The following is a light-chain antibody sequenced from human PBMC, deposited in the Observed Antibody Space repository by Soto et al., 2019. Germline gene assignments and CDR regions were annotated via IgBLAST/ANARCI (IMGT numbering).Light chain of an antibody. V-gene: IGKV1-39*01. Sequence: IQLTQSPSSLSASVGDRVTISCRASHAISSYLAWYQQKPGKAPKLLIYAASTLQSGVPSRFSGSGSGTHFTLTISSLLPEDFATYYCQQSYITPRTFGGGTKVDIK. CDR3: QQSYITPRT. CDR2: AAS. CDR1: HAISSY. J-gene: IGKJ4*01.